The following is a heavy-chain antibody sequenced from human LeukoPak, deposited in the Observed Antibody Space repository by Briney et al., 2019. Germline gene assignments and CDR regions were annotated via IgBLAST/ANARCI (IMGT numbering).Heavy chain of an antibody. V-gene: IGHV3-7*01. CDR2: IKHDGSEKQDGSEK. D-gene: IGHD3-10*01. Sequence: GGSLRLSCAASGFTFSQYWMSWVRQAPGKGLEWVANIKHDGSEKQDGSEKNYVDSVKGRFTISRDNAKNSLYLQMNSLRAEDTAVYYCARSGRGLDSFYFYMDVWGKGTTFSISS. J-gene: IGHJ6*03. CDR1: GFTFSQYW. CDR3: ARSGRGLDSFYFYMDV.